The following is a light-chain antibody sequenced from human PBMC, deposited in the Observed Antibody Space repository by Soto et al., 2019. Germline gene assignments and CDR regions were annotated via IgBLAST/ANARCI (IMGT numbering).Light chain of an antibody. V-gene: IGKV1-27*01. CDR2: SAS. Sequence: DIQLTQSPSSMCASLGDRGTITSRVSQGISSYLNWYQQKKGKVPKILIYSASNLQSGVPSRFSGSGSGTELILTISRLQPDDFETYYCQQYDSYSWTFGQGTKVDIK. CDR3: QQYDSYSWT. J-gene: IGKJ1*01. CDR1: QGISSY.